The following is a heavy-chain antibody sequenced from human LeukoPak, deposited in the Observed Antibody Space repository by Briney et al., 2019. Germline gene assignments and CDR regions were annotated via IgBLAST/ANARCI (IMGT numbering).Heavy chain of an antibody. V-gene: IGHV4-59*08. CDR3: ARHNSRDYGDYIAHYGMDV. J-gene: IGHJ6*02. CDR1: GGSISSYY. CDR2: IYYSGST. Sequence: SETLSLTCTVSGGSISSYYWSWIRQPPGKGLEWIGYIYYSGSTNYNPSLKSRVTISVDTSKNQFSLKLSSVTAADTAVYYCARHNSRDYGDYIAHYGMDVWGQGTTVTISS. D-gene: IGHD4-17*01.